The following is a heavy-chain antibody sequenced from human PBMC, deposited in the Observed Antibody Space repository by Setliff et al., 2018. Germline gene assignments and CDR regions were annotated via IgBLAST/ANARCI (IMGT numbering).Heavy chain of an antibody. V-gene: IGHV2-5*02. CDR2: IYYDDDR. J-gene: IGHJ4*02. CDR3: ARGFWSGYFVLDF. CDR1: GFSLTTNGVG. D-gene: IGHD3-3*01. Sequence: SGPTLVNPTQTLTLTCTFSGFSLTTNGVGMGWIRQPPGKALEWLALIYYDDDRRYNPSVKNRLTITKDTSKNQVVLTMTNVDPVDTATYYCARGFWSGYFVLDFWGQGSLVTVS.